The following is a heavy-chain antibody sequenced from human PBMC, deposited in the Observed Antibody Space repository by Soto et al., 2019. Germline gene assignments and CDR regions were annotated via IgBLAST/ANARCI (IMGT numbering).Heavy chain of an antibody. CDR3: ARDFSPAVAGTYAFDI. J-gene: IGHJ3*02. CDR1: GGTFSSYA. V-gene: IGHV1-69*12. CDR2: IIPIFGTA. Sequence: QVQLVQSGAEVKKPGSSVKVSCKASGGTFSSYAISWVRQAPGQGLEWMGGIIPIFGTANYAQKFQARVTITADESTSTAYMELSSLRSEDTAVYYCARDFSPAVAGTYAFDIWGQGTMVTVSS. D-gene: IGHD6-19*01.